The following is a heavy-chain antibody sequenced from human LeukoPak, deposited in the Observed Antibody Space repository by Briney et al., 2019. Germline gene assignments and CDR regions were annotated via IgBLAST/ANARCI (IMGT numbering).Heavy chain of an antibody. V-gene: IGHV6-1*01. Sequence: SHTLSLTCAISGDSVSSNTAAWNWLTQSPSRGLEWLGRTYYRSKWYKDYSVSVKSRITINADTTKNQFTLHLNSVTPEDTAVYYCARDLPPGAAGVTGPCESWGQGNLVTVSS. CDR1: GDSVSSNTAA. CDR2: TYYRSKWYK. CDR3: ARDLPPGAAGVTGPCES. D-gene: IGHD6-13*01. J-gene: IGHJ5*02.